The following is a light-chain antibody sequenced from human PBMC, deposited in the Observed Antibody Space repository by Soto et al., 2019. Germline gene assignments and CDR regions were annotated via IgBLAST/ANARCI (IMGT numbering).Light chain of an antibody. J-gene: IGKJ1*01. Sequence: TVLSLSLATLSVTHGERASLSCRASETVSTNLAWYQQRPGQAPRLLIYDVSTGATGIPARFSGRRSGTEFTLTISSLQSEDFAVYYCQLYNSWPQPFGQGGKVGIK. CDR2: DVS. CDR1: ETVSTN. V-gene: IGKV3-15*01. CDR3: QLYNSWPQP.